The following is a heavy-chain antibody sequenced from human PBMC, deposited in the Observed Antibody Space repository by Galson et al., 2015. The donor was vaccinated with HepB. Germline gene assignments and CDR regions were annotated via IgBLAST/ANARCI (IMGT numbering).Heavy chain of an antibody. D-gene: IGHD3-22*01. J-gene: IGHJ4*02. Sequence: SLRLSCAASGFTFSSYAMTWVRQAPGKGLEWVSAISGSGGSPYYADSVKGRFTISRDKSKNTLYLQMNSLRAEDTAVYYCAKEGTHDSSGYYFFDYWGQGTLVTVSS. CDR2: ISGSGGSP. V-gene: IGHV3-23*01. CDR3: AKEGTHDSSGYYFFDY. CDR1: GFTFSSYA.